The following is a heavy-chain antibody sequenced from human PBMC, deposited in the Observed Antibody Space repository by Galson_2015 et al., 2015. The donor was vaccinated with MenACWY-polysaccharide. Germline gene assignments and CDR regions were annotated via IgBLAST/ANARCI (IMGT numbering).Heavy chain of an antibody. D-gene: IGHD2-2*01. V-gene: IGHV3-33*01. CDR1: GSRFSNSG. Sequence: SLRLSCAASGSRFSNSGMHWVRQAPGKGLEWVAVIQYDGSNKVYADSVKGRFTISRDNSKNTVFLEMNTLEVEDTAVYYCAREGSRIVFHAFDI. CDR3: AREGSRIVFHAFDI. CDR2: IQYDGSNK. J-gene: IGHJ3*02.